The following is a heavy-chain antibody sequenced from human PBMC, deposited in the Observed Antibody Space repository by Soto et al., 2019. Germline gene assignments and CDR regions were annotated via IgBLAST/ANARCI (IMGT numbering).Heavy chain of an antibody. D-gene: IGHD1-1*01. V-gene: IGHV3-21*01. Sequence: EVQLVESGGGLVKPGGSLRLSCAASGFTFSSYSMNWVRQAPGKGLDWVSSISSSSSYIYYADSVKGQFTISRDNAKNSLYPEINSRKAEDTAVYYCAGVLEHTYDAFDIWGQGTMVTVSS. J-gene: IGHJ3*02. CDR1: GFTFSSYS. CDR2: ISSSSSYI. CDR3: AGVLEHTYDAFDI.